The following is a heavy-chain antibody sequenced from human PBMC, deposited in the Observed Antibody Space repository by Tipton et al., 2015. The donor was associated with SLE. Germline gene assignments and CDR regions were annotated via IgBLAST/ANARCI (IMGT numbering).Heavy chain of an antibody. J-gene: IGHJ4*02. CDR3: ARRIYGGAIDY. V-gene: IGHV4-39*07. CDR1: DDSIGSSSYY. CDR2: IQYSGHT. Sequence: TLSLTCSVSDDSIGSSSYYWGWFRQPPGKGLEWIASIQYSGHTHYNPSLNSRVTISLVTSKKQFSLKLSSVTAADTAVYYCARRIYGGAIDYWGLGTLVTVSS. D-gene: IGHD2-21*01.